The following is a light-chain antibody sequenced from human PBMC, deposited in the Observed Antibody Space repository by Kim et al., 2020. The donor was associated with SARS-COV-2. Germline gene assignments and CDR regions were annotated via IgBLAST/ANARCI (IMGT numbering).Light chain of an antibody. J-gene: IGLJ1*01. Sequence: SYELTQPPSVSAAPGETASLTCGGDNIEIKSVHWYQQKPGQAPVLVISYDNDRPSGIPERFSGSSSGNTATLTISMVEAGDEADYYCQVWDAVTDHYVFAPGTKVTVL. CDR2: YDN. V-gene: IGLV3-21*04. CDR1: NIEIKS. CDR3: QVWDAVTDHYV.